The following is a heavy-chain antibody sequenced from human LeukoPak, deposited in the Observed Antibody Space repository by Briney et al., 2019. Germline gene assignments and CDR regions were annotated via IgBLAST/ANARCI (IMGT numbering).Heavy chain of an antibody. V-gene: IGHV3-23*01. Sequence: PGWSLRLSCPASRFTFNSYAMNWVRQAPGKGLEAVSLVSGGGGSTDYADSVKGRFTISRDNSKNTLYLQMNSLRAEDTAVYYCAKTRGYSGYDSFDYWGQGTLVTVSS. CDR2: VSGGGGST. CDR3: AKTRGYSGYDSFDY. J-gene: IGHJ4*02. CDR1: RFTFNSYA. D-gene: IGHD5-12*01.